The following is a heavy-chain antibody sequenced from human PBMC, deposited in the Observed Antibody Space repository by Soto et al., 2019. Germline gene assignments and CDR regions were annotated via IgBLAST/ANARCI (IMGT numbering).Heavy chain of an antibody. CDR1: GFTFSSYG. CDR3: AKDFSRGPSVLRGFDL. J-gene: IGHJ3*01. D-gene: IGHD3-3*01. CDR2: ISHDGSRK. Sequence: QVQLVESGGSVVQPGTSLRLSCAASGFTFSSYGIHWVRQAPGKGLEWVALISHDGSRKEYAESQKGRFTISRDNSKNTLFLQMNSLRFEDTAVYFWAKDFSRGPSVLRGFDLWGQGTVVTVSS. V-gene: IGHV3-30*18.